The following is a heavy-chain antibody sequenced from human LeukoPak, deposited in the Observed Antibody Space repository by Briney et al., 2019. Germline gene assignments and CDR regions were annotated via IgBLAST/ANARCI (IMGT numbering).Heavy chain of an antibody. CDR2: ISYDGSNK. J-gene: IGHJ6*02. CDR3: ARIETTRYYYYYYGMDV. V-gene: IGHV3-30-3*01. D-gene: IGHD1-1*01. Sequence: GGSLRLSCAASGFTFSSYAMPWVRQAPGKGLEWVAVISYDGSNKYYADSVKGRYTISRDNAKNSLYLQMNSLRAEDTAVYYCARIETTRYYYYYYGMDVWGQGTTVTVSS. CDR1: GFTFSSYA.